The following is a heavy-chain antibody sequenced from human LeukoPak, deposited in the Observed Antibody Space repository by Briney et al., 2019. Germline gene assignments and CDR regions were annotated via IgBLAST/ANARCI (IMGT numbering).Heavy chain of an antibody. D-gene: IGHD6-6*01. CDR2: ISGSGGST. V-gene: IGHV3-23*01. Sequence: GGSLRLSCVASGFTFSSYAMSWVRQAPGKGLEWVSAISGSGGSTYYADSVKGRFTISRDNSKNTLYLQMNSLRAEDTAVYYCAEGISYSSSRPNWFDPWGQGTLVTVSS. J-gene: IGHJ5*02. CDR1: GFTFSSYA. CDR3: AEGISYSSSRPNWFDP.